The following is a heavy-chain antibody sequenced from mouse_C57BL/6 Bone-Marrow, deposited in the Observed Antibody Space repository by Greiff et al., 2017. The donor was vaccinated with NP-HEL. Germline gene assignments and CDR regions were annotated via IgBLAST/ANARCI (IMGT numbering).Heavy chain of an antibody. V-gene: IGHV1-15*01. CDR1: GYTFTDYE. CDR2: IDPETGGT. J-gene: IGHJ4*01. D-gene: IGHD1-1*01. CDR3: TRRISITTVVATGAMDY. Sequence: VQLQESGAELVRPGASVTLSCKASGYTFTDYEMHWVKQTPVHGLEWIGAIDPETGGTAYNQKFKGKAILTADKSSSTAYMELRSLTSEDSAVYYCTRRISITTVVATGAMDYWGQGTSVTVSS.